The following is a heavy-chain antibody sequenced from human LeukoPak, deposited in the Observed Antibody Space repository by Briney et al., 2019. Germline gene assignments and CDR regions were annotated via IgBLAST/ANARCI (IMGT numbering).Heavy chain of an antibody. CDR3: ARDITTRDAFDI. CDR2: INPSGGST. D-gene: IGHD4-17*01. CDR1: GYTFTSYY. Sequence: ASVTVSCKASGYTFTSYYMHWVRQAPGQGLEWMGIINPSGGSTSYAQKFQGRVTMTRDTSTSTVYMELSSLRSEDTAVYYCARDITTRDAFDIWGQGTMVTVSS. V-gene: IGHV1-46*01. J-gene: IGHJ3*02.